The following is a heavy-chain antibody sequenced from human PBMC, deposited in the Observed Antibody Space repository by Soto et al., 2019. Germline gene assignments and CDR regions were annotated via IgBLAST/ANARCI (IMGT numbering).Heavy chain of an antibody. Sequence: PSETLSLTCAVSGGSISSSNWWSWVRQPPGKGLEWIGEIYHSGSTNYNPSLKSRVTISVDKSKNQFSLKLSSVTAADTAVSYCSSSWKFDAFDIWGQGTMVTVAS. CDR1: GGSISSSNW. V-gene: IGHV4-4*02. J-gene: IGHJ3*02. CDR2: IYHSGST. D-gene: IGHD6-13*01. CDR3: SSSWKFDAFDI.